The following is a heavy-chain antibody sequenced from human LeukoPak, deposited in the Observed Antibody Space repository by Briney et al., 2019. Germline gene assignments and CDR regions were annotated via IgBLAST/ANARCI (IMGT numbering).Heavy chain of an antibody. Sequence: GGSLRLSCAASGFTSSSYSMNWVRQAPGKGLEWVSSISSSSSYIYYADSVKGRFTISRDNAKNSLYLQMNSLRAEDTAVYYCARDYDSRFPGAFDIWGQGTMVTVSS. CDR1: GFTSSSYS. J-gene: IGHJ3*02. D-gene: IGHD3-22*01. CDR2: ISSSSSYI. V-gene: IGHV3-21*01. CDR3: ARDYDSRFPGAFDI.